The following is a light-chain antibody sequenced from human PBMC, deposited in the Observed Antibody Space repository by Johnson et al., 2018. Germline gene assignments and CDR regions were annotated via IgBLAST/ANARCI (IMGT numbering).Light chain of an antibody. V-gene: IGLV1-51*02. CDR2: ENN. CDR3: GTWDSSMRAGNV. CDR1: SSNIGNNY. Sequence: QSVLTQPPSVSAAPGQKVTISCSGSSSNIGNNYVSWYQQLPGTAPKLLIYENNKRPSGIPDRFSGSKSGTSATLGINGLQTGDEADYYCGTWDSSMRAGNVFVTGTKVTVL. J-gene: IGLJ1*01.